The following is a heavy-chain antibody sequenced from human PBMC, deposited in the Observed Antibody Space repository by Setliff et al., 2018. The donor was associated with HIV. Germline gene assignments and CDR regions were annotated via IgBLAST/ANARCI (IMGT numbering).Heavy chain of an antibody. J-gene: IGHJ4*01. V-gene: IGHV1-2*02. CDR1: GYRFIGHY. Sequence: ASVKVSCKTSGYRFIGHYLHGVRLAPRQGPEWVGWINPETGDPNYAQKFRGRVLMTRDTSITTAFLHVAKLTSDDTAIYYCATGIPSDLDYWGQGTLVTVS. CDR2: INPETGDP. CDR3: ATGIPSDLDY. D-gene: IGHD2-21*01.